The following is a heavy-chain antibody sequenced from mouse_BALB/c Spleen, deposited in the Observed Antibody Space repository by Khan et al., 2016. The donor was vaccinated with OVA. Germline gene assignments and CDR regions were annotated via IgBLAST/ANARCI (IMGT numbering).Heavy chain of an antibody. V-gene: IGHV9-3-1*01. D-gene: IGHD3-3*01. Sequence: QVQLKQSGPELKKPGETVQISCKASGFTFTNYGMNWVQQAPGKGLKWMGWINTYTGEPTFADDFKGRFAFSLETSASTAFLLINSLKNETTATNFCAGVGDTGTRDCWGQGTSVTVSS. CDR1: GFTFTNYG. CDR3: AGVGDTGTRDC. J-gene: IGHJ4*01. CDR2: INTYTGEP.